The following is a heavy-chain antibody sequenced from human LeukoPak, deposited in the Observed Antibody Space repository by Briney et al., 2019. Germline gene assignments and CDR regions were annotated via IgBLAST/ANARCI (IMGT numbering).Heavy chain of an antibody. J-gene: IGHJ4*02. CDR2: ISYDGSNK. D-gene: IGHD2-15*01. Sequence: GRSLRLSCAASGFTFSSYGMHWVRQAPGKGLEWVAVISYDGSNKYYADSVKGRFTISRDNSKNTLYLQMNSLRAEDTAVYYCAKSLSPHCSGGSCYSPDYWGQGTLVTVSS. CDR3: AKSLSPHCSGGSCYSPDY. V-gene: IGHV3-30*18. CDR1: GFTFSSYG.